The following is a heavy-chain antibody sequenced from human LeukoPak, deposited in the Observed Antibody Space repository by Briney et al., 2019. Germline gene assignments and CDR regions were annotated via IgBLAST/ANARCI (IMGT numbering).Heavy chain of an antibody. D-gene: IGHD3-10*01. V-gene: IGHV4-59*01. J-gene: IGHJ6*03. CDR1: GGSISSYY. CDR2: IYYSGST. Sequence: SETLSLTCTVSGGSISSYYWSWIRQPPGKGLEWIGYIYYSGSTNYNPSLKSRVTISVDTSKNQFSLKLSSVTAADTAVYYCARVTSALGSGSYYNVYYYYYMDVWGKGTTVTISS. CDR3: ARVTSALGSGSYYNVYYYYYMDV.